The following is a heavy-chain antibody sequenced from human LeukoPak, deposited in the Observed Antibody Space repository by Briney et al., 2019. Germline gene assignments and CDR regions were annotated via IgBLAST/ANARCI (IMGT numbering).Heavy chain of an antibody. CDR1: GGSISSGGYY. J-gene: IGHJ4*02. Sequence: LSLTCTVSGGSISSGGYYWSWVRQGPGKGLEWVSGISGGGGGTYYADSVKGRFTISRDNSKNTLYLQMNSLRAEDTAVYYCAKEPSSGWNPTRYFHSWGQGTLVTVSS. V-gene: IGHV3-23*01. D-gene: IGHD6-19*01. CDR2: ISGGGGGT. CDR3: AKEPSSGWNPTRYFHS.